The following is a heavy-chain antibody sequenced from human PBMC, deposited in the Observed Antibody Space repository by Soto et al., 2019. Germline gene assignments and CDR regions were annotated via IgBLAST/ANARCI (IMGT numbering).Heavy chain of an antibody. CDR1: GGSITSNHW. CDR3: ASKYSPSTICYLFDN. CDR2: IFHRGTS. Sequence: SETLSLTCSVSGGSITSNHWWSWVRQAPGKGLEWIGEIFHRGTSHHNPSLESRVTLSVDKSKNQFSLMLTSVTAADTAVYYCASKYSPSTICYLFDNWGQGALVTVSS. J-gene: IGHJ4*02. V-gene: IGHV4-4*02. D-gene: IGHD5-12*01.